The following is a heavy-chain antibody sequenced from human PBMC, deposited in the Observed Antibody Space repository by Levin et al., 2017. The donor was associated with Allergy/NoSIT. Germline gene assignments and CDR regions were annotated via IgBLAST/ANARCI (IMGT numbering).Heavy chain of an antibody. D-gene: IGHD5-24*01. CDR2: ISYDGSNK. Sequence: GESLKISCAASGFTFSSYAMHWVRQAPGKGLEWVAVISYDGSNKYYADSVKGRFTISRDNSKNTLYLQMNSLRAEDTAVYYCARGKGDGYNLGFDYWGQGTLVTVSS. J-gene: IGHJ4*02. V-gene: IGHV3-30-3*01. CDR1: GFTFSSYA. CDR3: ARGKGDGYNLGFDY.